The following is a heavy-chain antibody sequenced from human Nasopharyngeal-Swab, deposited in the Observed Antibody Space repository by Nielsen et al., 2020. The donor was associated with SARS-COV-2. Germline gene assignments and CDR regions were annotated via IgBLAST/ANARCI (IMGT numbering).Heavy chain of an antibody. V-gene: IGHV3-11*04. CDR2: ISSSGSMI. D-gene: IGHD3-3*01. CDR3: ARGLTIFGWFDP. J-gene: IGHJ5*02. CDR1: GFTFSDYY. Sequence: GGSLRLSCAASGFTFSDYYTSWIRQAPGKGLEWVSYISSSGSMIYYADSVKGRFTISRDNAKNSLYLQMNSLRAEDTAVYYCARGLTIFGWFDPWGQGTLVSVSS.